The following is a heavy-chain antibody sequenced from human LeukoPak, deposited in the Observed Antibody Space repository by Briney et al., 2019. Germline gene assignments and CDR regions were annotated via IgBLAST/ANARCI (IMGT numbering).Heavy chain of an antibody. J-gene: IGHJ4*02. Sequence: PGGSLTLSCAASGFTFSSYPMHWVRQAPGKGLEWVAVISYDGSNKYYADSVKGRFTISRDNSKDTLYLQMNSLRAEDTAVYYCARDSLLTGTTLLDYWGQGTLVTVSS. V-gene: IGHV3-30-3*01. CDR3: ARDSLLTGTTLLDY. CDR1: GFTFSSYP. CDR2: ISYDGSNK. D-gene: IGHD1-20*01.